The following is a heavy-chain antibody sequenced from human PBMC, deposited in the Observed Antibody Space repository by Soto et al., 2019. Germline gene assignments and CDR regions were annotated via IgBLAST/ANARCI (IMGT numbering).Heavy chain of an antibody. CDR3: ARKISQICDY. CDR2: IKPGTSDI. CDR1: GYKFVGSV. J-gene: IGHJ4*02. D-gene: IGHD3-3*02. V-gene: IGHV5-51*07. Sequence: PGDSLNISCKFLGYKFVGSVIFCVHQMPGKGLEWMGIIKPGTSDIRYSPSFRGHVTISADEAVSTAYLQWSSLKASDTAMYYCARKISQICDYWGQGTLVTVSS.